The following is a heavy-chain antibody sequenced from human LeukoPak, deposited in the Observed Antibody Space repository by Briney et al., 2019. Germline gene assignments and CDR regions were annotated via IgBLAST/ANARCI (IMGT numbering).Heavy chain of an antibody. CDR1: GFTFSSYG. CDR3: ARGARVSRDQYNWFDP. J-gene: IGHJ5*02. CDR2: IWYDGSNK. V-gene: IGHV3-33*01. Sequence: GGSLGLSCAASGFTFSSYGMHWVRQAPGKGLEWVAVIWYDGSNKYYADSVKGRFTISRDNSKNTLYLQMNSLRAEDTAVYYCARGARVSRDQYNWFDPWGQGTLVTVSS. D-gene: IGHD2-2*01.